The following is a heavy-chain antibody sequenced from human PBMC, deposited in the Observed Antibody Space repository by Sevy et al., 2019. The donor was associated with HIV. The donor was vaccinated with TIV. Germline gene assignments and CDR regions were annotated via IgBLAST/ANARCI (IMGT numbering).Heavy chain of an antibody. J-gene: IGHJ4*02. Sequence: GGSLRLSCATSGFTFSRYWMSWVRQAPGKGLQWVANIKHDGSEKFYVDSVKGRFTISRDNANDSLYLQMNSLRAEHTAVYYCARGTTVTDALDYWGQGTLVTVSS. CDR2: IKHDGSEK. CDR3: ARGTTVTDALDY. V-gene: IGHV3-7*01. CDR1: GFTFSRYW. D-gene: IGHD4-17*01.